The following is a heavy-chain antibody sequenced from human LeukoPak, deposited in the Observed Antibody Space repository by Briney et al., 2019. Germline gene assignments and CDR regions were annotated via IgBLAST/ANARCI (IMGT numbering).Heavy chain of an antibody. V-gene: IGHV3-21*01. D-gene: IGHD3-10*01. J-gene: IGHJ6*02. CDR3: ARAEAVNMVRGRGMDV. CDR1: GFTFSSYS. CDR2: ISSSSSYI. Sequence: GGSLRLSCAASGFTFSSYSMNWVRQAPGKGLEWVSSISSSSSYIYFADSVKGRFTISRDNAKNSLYLQMNSLRAEDTAVYYCARAEAVNMVRGRGMDVWGQGTTVTVSS.